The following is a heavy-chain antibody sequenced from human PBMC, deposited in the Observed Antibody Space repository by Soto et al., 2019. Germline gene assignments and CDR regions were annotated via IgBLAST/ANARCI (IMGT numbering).Heavy chain of an antibody. V-gene: IGHV1-69*08. CDR3: ARPHFGDYWYFEL. J-gene: IGHJ2*01. CDR1: GGTFSSHT. Sequence: QDQLVQSGAEVKKPGSSVKVSCKASGGTFSSHTFSWVRQAPGQGLEWMGRIIPALGTATYAQKFQGRVTITADESATTVYMELNSLRSADTAVYYCARPHFGDYWYFELWGRGTLVTVSS. CDR2: IIPALGTA. D-gene: IGHD4-17*01.